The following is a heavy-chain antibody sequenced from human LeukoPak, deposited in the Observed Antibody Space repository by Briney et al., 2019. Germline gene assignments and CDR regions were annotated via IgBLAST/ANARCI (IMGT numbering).Heavy chain of an antibody. Sequence: PGGSLRLSCAASGFTSRNSVMSWVRQPPGKGLEWVSSSDTDGDTQYADSVKGRFTISRDNAKNSLYLQMNSLRAEDTAVYYCASGGALWFGESYYYYYYMDVWGKGTTVTISS. CDR2: SDTDGDT. D-gene: IGHD3-10*01. J-gene: IGHJ6*03. CDR3: ASGGALWFGESYYYYYYMDV. V-gene: IGHV3-69-1*02. CDR1: GFTSRNSV.